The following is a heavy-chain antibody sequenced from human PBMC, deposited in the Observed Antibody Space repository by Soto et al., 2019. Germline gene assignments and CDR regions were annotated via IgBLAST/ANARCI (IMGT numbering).Heavy chain of an antibody. D-gene: IGHD1-26*01. J-gene: IGHJ6*02. V-gene: IGHV1-2*02. CDR3: AREWPRGGSYPDYYYCYGMDV. CDR2: INPNSGGT. Sequence: QVQLVQSGAEVKKPGASVKVSCKASGYTFTGYYMHWVRQAPGQGLEWMGWINPNSGGTHYAQKFQGRLAMTRETSISTAYMELSRLRSDYTAVYYCAREWPRGGSYPDYYYCYGMDVWGQGTTVTVSS. CDR1: GYTFTGYY.